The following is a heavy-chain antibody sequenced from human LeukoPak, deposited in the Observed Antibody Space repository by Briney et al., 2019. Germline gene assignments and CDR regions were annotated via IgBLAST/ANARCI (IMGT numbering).Heavy chain of an antibody. D-gene: IGHD3-10*01. Sequence: PGGSLRLSCAASGFTFSSYWMSWVRQAPGKGLEWVANIKQDGSEKYYVDSVKGRFTISRDNAKNSLYLQMNSLRAEDTAVYYCARESEMGITMVRAGYYVDVWGKGTTVTVSS. CDR1: GFTFSSYW. V-gene: IGHV3-7*01. CDR2: IKQDGSEK. J-gene: IGHJ6*03. CDR3: ARESEMGITMVRAGYYVDV.